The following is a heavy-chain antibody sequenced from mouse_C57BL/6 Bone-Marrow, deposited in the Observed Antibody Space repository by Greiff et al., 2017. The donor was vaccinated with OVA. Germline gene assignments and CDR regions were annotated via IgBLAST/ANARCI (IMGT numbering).Heavy chain of an antibody. J-gene: IGHJ1*03. CDR3: ARRYYGSSYWYFDV. CDR2: IYPGSGST. Sequence: QVQLQQPGAELVKPGASVKMSCKASGYTFTSYWITWVTQRPGQGLEWIGDIYPGSGSTTYNEKFKSKATLTVDTASSTAYMQLSSLTSEDSAVYYCARRYYGSSYWYFDVWGTGTTVTVSS. D-gene: IGHD1-1*01. CDR1: GYTFTSYW. V-gene: IGHV1-55*01.